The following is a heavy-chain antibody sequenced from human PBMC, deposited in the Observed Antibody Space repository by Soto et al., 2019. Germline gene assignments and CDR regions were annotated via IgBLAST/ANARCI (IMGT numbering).Heavy chain of an antibody. CDR2: IYSGGST. Sequence: EVQLVESGGGLIQPGGSLRLSCAASGFTVSSNYMSWVRQAPGKGLEWVSVIYSGGSTYYADSVKGRFIISRDNSKNTLYLQMNSLRAEDTAVYYCASGGTVTRIRDYYYGMDVWGQGTTVTVSS. CDR3: ASGGTVTRIRDYYYGMDV. J-gene: IGHJ6*02. CDR1: GFTVSSNY. V-gene: IGHV3-53*01. D-gene: IGHD4-17*01.